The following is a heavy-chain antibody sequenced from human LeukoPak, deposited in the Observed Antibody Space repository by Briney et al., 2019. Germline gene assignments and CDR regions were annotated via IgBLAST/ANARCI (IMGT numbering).Heavy chain of an antibody. CDR1: GYTFTSYY. Sequence: ASVKVSCKASGYTFTSYYMHWVRQARGRGLEWMGIIIPSGGSTSYAQKFQGRVTMTRDTSTSTVYMELSSLRSEDTAVYYCARVAVYYDILTGYDYWGQGTLVTVSS. V-gene: IGHV1-46*01. CDR2: IIPSGGST. CDR3: ARVAVYYDILTGYDY. J-gene: IGHJ4*02. D-gene: IGHD3-9*01.